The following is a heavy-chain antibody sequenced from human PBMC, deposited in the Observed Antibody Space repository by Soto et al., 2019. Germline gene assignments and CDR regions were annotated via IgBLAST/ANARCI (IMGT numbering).Heavy chain of an antibody. V-gene: IGHV1-18*01. CDR3: ARDGRVEGVLMNAFDI. CDR2: ISAYNGNT. Sequence: ASVKVSCKASGYTFTSYGISWVRQAPGQGLEWMGWISAYNGNTNYAQKLQGRVTMTTDTSTSTAYMELRSLRSDDTAVYYCARDGRVEGVLMNAFDIWGQGTMVTVS. D-gene: IGHD2-8*01. CDR1: GYTFTSYG. J-gene: IGHJ3*02.